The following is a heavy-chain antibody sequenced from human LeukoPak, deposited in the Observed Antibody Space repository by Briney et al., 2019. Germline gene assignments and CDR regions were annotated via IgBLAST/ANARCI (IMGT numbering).Heavy chain of an antibody. CDR1: GFTFSSYW. V-gene: IGHV3-7*01. CDR3: ASLENSGWGNAFHF. CDR2: IKQDGSEK. J-gene: IGHJ3*01. D-gene: IGHD6-19*01. Sequence: GGSLRLSCAASGFTFSSYWMSWVRQAPGKGLEWVANIKQDGSEKYYVDSVKGRFTISRDNAKNSLYLQMNSLRAEDTAVYYCASLENSGWGNAFHFWGQGTMVTVSS.